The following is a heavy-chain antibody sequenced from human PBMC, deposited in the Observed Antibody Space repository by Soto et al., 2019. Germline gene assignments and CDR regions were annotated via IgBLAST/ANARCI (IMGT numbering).Heavy chain of an antibody. J-gene: IGHJ4*02. V-gene: IGHV4-61*01. D-gene: IGHD5-18*01. CDR3: ARDIRGYSRAFDY. CDR1: GGSVSSGSYY. CDR2: IYYSGST. Sequence: PSETLSLTCTVSGGSVSSGSYYWTWIRQPPGKGLEWIGYIYYSGSTNYNPSLKSRVTISVDTSKNQFSLKLTSVTAADTAVYYCARDIRGYSRAFDYWGQGTLVTVPQ.